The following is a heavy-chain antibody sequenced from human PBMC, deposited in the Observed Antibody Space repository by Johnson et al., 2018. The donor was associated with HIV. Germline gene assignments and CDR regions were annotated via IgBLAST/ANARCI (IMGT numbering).Heavy chain of an antibody. Sequence: VQLVESGGGLVKPGGSLRLSCAASGFTFDDYAMRWVRQAPGKGLEWVSVITWNGGSTYYADSVKGRFTISRDNSKNTRYLQMNSLRAEDTAVYYCARLSEHIGGVTAWADAFDIWGQGTMVTVSS. CDR2: ITWNGGST. J-gene: IGHJ3*02. CDR3: ARLSEHIGGVTAWADAFDI. V-gene: IGHV3-23*04. D-gene: IGHD2-21*02. CDR1: GFTFDDYA.